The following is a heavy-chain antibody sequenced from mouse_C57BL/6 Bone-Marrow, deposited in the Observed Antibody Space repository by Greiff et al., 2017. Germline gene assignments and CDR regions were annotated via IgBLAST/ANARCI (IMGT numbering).Heavy chain of an antibody. J-gene: IGHJ3*01. CDR2: IDPSDSYT. CDR3: ARWGYYGSSLAWFAY. V-gene: IGHV1-50*01. D-gene: IGHD1-1*01. Sequence: QVQLQQSGAELVKPGASVKLSCKASGYTFTSYWMQWVKQRPGQGLEWIGEIDPSDSYTNYNQKFKGKATLTVDTSSSTAYMQLSRLTSEDSAVYYCARWGYYGSSLAWFAYWGQGTLVTVSA. CDR1: GYTFTSYW.